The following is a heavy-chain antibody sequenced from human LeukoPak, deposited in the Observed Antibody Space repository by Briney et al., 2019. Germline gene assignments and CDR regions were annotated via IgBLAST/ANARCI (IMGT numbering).Heavy chain of an antibody. CDR2: IYTSGST. J-gene: IGHJ6*04. V-gene: IGHV4-61*02. D-gene: IGHD3-3*01. CDR3: ARATYYDFWSGYSADV. CDR1: GGSISSGSYY. Sequence: SQTLSLTCTVSGGSISSGSYYWSWIWQPAGKGLEWIGRIYTSGSTNYNPSLKSRVTISVDTSKNQFSLKLSSVTAADTAVYYCARATYYDFWSGYSADVWGKGTTVTVSS.